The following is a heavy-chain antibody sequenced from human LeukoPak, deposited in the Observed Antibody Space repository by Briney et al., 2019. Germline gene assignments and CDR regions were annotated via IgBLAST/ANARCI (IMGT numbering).Heavy chain of an antibody. CDR3: ARDLSGSYMSDY. J-gene: IGHJ4*02. CDR1: GFTFSNYV. Sequence: GRSLRLSGAASGFTFSNYVMHWARQAPGKGLDWVAFISHDRSNNCHADSVKGRFTISRDNSKNTLYLQMNSLTDEDTAVYYCARDLSGSYMSDYWGQGTLVTVSS. D-gene: IGHD3-10*01. V-gene: IGHV3-30-3*01. CDR2: ISHDRSNN.